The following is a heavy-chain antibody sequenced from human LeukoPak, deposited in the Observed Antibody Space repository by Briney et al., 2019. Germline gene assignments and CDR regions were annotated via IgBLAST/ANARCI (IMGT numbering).Heavy chain of an antibody. V-gene: IGHV3-21*04. Sequence: GGSLRLSCAASGFTFSSYSMNWVRQAPGKGLEWVSSISSSSSYIYYADSVKGRFTISRDNAKNSLYLQMNSLRSEDTAVYYCARGLVGAGGDWGQGTMVTVSS. CDR3: ARGLVGAGGD. CDR2: ISSSSSYI. J-gene: IGHJ3*01. D-gene: IGHD1-26*01. CDR1: GFTFSSYS.